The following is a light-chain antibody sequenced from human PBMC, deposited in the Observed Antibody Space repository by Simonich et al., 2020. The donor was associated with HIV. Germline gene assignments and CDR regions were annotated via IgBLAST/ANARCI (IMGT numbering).Light chain of an antibody. CDR3: SSSTSSSTLG. CDR2: DVS. Sequence: QSALPQPASVSGSPGQSLTISCTGPSSDVGGYDYVSWYQQHPGKAPKLMIYDVSKRPSGVSNRCSGSKSGNTASLTISGLQAEDEADYYCSSSTSSSTLGFGGGTKVTVL. J-gene: IGLJ3*02. CDR1: SSDVGGYDY. V-gene: IGLV2-14*01.